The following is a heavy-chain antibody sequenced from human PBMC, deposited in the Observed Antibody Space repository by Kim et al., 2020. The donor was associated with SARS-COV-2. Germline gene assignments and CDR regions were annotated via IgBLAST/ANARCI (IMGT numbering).Heavy chain of an antibody. CDR2: ISSSGSTI. D-gene: IGHD3-10*01. Sequence: GGSLRLSCAASGFTFSSYEMNWVRQAPGKGLEWVSYISSSGSTIYYADSVKGRFTISRDNAKNSLYLQMNSLRAEDTAVYYCARLWRRITMVRGVEWFDPWGQGTLVTVSS. CDR1: GFTFSSYE. V-gene: IGHV3-48*03. CDR3: ARLWRRITMVRGVEWFDP. J-gene: IGHJ5*02.